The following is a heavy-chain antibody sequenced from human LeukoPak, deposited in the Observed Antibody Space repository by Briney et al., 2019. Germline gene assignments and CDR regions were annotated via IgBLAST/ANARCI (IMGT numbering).Heavy chain of an antibody. CDR3: AKDPRLRIMITFGGPSPPDY. Sequence: GSLRLSCAASGFTFSSYGMHWVRQAPGKGLERVAVISYDGSNKYYADSVKGRFTISRDNSKNTLYLQMNSLRAEDTAVYYCAKDPRLRIMITFGGPSPPDYWGQGTLVTVSS. D-gene: IGHD3-16*01. CDR2: ISYDGSNK. J-gene: IGHJ4*02. CDR1: GFTFSSYG. V-gene: IGHV3-30*18.